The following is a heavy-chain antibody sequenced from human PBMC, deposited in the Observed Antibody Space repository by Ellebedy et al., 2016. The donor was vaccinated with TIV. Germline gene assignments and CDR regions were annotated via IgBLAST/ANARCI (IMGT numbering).Heavy chain of an antibody. CDR1: GITASTNY. V-gene: IGHV3-66*01. CDR2: IYSGGGT. D-gene: IGHD4-17*01. CDR3: ASRPNGDFHFLDY. Sequence: PGGSLRLSCAASGITASTNYMSWVRQAPGRGLEWVSIIYSGGGTYYADSVKGRFTISRDNSKNTLYLQMNSLRAEDTAVYYCASRPNGDFHFLDYWGQGTLVTVSS. J-gene: IGHJ4*02.